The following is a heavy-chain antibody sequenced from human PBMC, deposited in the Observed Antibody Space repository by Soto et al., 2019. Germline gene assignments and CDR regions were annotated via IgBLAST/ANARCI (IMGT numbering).Heavy chain of an antibody. V-gene: IGHV4-39*01. Sequence: SETLSLTCTVSGDSISGSPYFWGWIRQPPGKRLEWIGSVFYDGYTLYTPSLRSRVTISVDTSKNQFSLKLTSVAVADTATYFCASLKLAVPHYWGRGTLATVS. D-gene: IGHD3-3*02. CDR2: VFYDGYT. CDR1: GDSISGSPYF. CDR3: ASLKLAVPHY. J-gene: IGHJ4*02.